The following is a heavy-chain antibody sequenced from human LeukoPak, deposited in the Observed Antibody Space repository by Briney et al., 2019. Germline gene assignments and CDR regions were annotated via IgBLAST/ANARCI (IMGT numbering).Heavy chain of an antibody. CDR1: GGSFSGYY. V-gene: IGHV4-34*01. CDR2: INHSGST. D-gene: IGHD6-13*01. CDR3: ARQRGSSGYYYMDV. Sequence: KSSETLSLTCAVYGGSFSGYYWSWIRQPPGKGLEWIGEINHSGSTNYNPSLKSRVTISVDTSKNQFSLKLSSVTAADTAVYYCARQRGSSGYYYMDVWGKRTTVTVSS. J-gene: IGHJ6*03.